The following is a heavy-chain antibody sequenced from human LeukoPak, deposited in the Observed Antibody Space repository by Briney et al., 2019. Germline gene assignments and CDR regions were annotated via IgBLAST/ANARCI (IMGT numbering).Heavy chain of an antibody. Sequence: GGSLRLSCAASGYTFSSYCMHWVRQAPGQGLEWMGLIKPSGSGTNYAQKFQGRVTMTRDTSTSTVYMELSYLTSEDTAVYYCATDFTAMYTGLDYWGQGTLVAVSS. V-gene: IGHV1-46*01. D-gene: IGHD5-18*01. CDR3: ATDFTAMYTGLDY. J-gene: IGHJ4*02. CDR2: IKPSGSGT. CDR1: GYTFSSYC.